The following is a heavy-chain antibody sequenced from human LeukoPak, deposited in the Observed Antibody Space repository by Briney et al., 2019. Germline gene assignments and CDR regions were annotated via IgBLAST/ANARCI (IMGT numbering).Heavy chain of an antibody. CDR2: ISAYNGNT. V-gene: IGHV1-18*01. D-gene: IGHD6-13*01. J-gene: IGHJ4*02. Sequence: GASVKVSCKASGYTFTSYGISWVRQAPGQRLEWMGWISAYNGNTNYAQKLQGRVTMTTDTSTSTAYMELRSLRSDDTTVYYCAREAAAGDFDYWGQGTLVTVSS. CDR3: AREAAAGDFDY. CDR1: GYTFTSYG.